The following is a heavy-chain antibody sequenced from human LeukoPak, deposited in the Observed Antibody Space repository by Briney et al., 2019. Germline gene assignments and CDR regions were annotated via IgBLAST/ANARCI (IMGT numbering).Heavy chain of an antibody. D-gene: IGHD2-2*01. CDR3: AKDLDIVVVPAAYPSTLYGMDV. V-gene: IGHV3-30*18. CDR2: ISYDGSNK. CDR1: GFTFSSYG. J-gene: IGHJ6*02. Sequence: PGRSLRLSCAASGFTFSSYGMHWVRQAPGKGLEWVAVISYDGSNKYYADSVKGLFTISRDNSKNTLYLQMSSLGAEDTAVYYCAKDLDIVVVPAAYPSTLYGMDVWGQGTTVTVSS.